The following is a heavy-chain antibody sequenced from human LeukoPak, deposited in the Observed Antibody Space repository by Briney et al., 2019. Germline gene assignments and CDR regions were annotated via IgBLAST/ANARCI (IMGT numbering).Heavy chain of an antibody. CDR2: MNPNSGNT. V-gene: IGHV1-8*01. Sequence: ASVKVSCKASGYTFTRYDINWVRQATGQGLEWMGWMNPNSGNTGYAQKFQGRVTMTRNTSISTAYMELSSLRSEDTAVYYCARVYCSGASCFGYWGQGTLVTVSS. CDR1: GYTFTRYD. CDR3: ARVYCSGASCFGY. D-gene: IGHD2-15*01. J-gene: IGHJ4*02.